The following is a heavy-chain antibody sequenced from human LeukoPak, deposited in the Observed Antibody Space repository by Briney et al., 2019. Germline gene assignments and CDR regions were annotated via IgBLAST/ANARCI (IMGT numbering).Heavy chain of an antibody. Sequence: GGSLRLSCAASGFTFINAWMNWVRQAPGKGLEWVAFIQYDGSNKFYADSVKGRFTISRDNSKNTLYLQMNSLRPEDTAVYYCAKPAISSRGWYYDYWGQGTLVTVSS. D-gene: IGHD6-19*01. CDR3: AKPAISSRGWYYDY. J-gene: IGHJ4*02. V-gene: IGHV3-30*02. CDR1: GFTFINAW. CDR2: IQYDGSNK.